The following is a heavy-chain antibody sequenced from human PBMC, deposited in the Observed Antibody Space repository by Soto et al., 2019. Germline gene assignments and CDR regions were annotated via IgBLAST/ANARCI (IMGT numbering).Heavy chain of an antibody. CDR1: GGSIGSSSYY. D-gene: IGHD3-3*01. V-gene: IGHV4-39*01. Sequence: SETLSLTCTVSGGSIGSSSYYWGWIRQPPGKGLEWIGSIYYSGNTYYNPSLKSRVTISVDTSKNQFSLKLISVTAADTAVYYCARHRFTIFGEYYYYMDVWGKGTTVTVSS. J-gene: IGHJ6*03. CDR3: ARHRFTIFGEYYYYMDV. CDR2: IYYSGNT.